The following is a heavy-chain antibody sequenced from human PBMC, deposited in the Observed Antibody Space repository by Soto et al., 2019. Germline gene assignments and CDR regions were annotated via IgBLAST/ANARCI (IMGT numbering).Heavy chain of an antibody. CDR3: ARAYSGRLPRRADYYFAMDV. V-gene: IGHV3-13*05. D-gene: IGHD2-15*01. Sequence: GGSLRLSCAASGFTFSDYYMSWIRQAPGKGLEWVSAIGAADDPYYLGSVKGRFTISRENAKNSLYLQMNSLRAEDTAVYYCARAYSGRLPRRADYYFAMDVWGQGTTVTVSS. CDR1: GFTFSDYY. J-gene: IGHJ6*02. CDR2: IGAADDP.